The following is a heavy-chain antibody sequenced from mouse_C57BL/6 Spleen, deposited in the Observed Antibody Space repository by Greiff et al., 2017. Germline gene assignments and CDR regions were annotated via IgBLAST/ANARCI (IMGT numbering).Heavy chain of an antibody. CDR1: GYPFTDYE. D-gene: IGHD4-1*02. J-gene: IGHJ3*01. CDR3: TTRGQLYWFAY. V-gene: IGHV1-15*01. Sequence: QVQLQQSGAELVRPGASVTLSCKASGYPFTDYEMHWVKQTPVHGLEWIGAIDPETGGTAYNQKFKGKAILTADKSSSTAYMELRSLTSEDSAVYYCTTRGQLYWFAYWGQGTLVTVSA. CDR2: IDPETGGT.